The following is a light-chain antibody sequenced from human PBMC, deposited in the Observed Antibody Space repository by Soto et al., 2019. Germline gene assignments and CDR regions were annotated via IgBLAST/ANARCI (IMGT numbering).Light chain of an antibody. J-gene: IGKJ4*01. CDR3: QQRASWPLT. CDR1: QSLGSF. Sequence: EIVLTQSPATLSLSPGERATLSCRASQSLGSFFAWYQQKPGQAPRLLIYDISNRATGIPARFSGSGSGTDFTLTISSLEPEDFAVYFCQQRASWPLTFGGGTKVEIK. V-gene: IGKV3-11*01. CDR2: DIS.